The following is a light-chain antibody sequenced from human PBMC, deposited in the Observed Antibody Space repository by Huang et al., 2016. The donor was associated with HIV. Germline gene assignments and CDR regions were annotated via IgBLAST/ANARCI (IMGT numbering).Light chain of an antibody. CDR1: QGISSH. Sequence: IQLTQSPSALSASVGDGVTITCRASQGISSHLAWYQQKPGTPPKLLIYAASTLQTGVPSRFSGSGSGTDFTLTITSLQPEDFATYYCQQLHGFPITFGQGTRLEIK. CDR2: AAS. V-gene: IGKV1-9*01. J-gene: IGKJ5*01. CDR3: QQLHGFPIT.